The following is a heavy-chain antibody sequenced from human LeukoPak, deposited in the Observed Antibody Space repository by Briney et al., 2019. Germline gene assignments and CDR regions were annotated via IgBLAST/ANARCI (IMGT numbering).Heavy chain of an antibody. V-gene: IGHV5-51*01. J-gene: IGHJ5*02. CDR2: IYPGDSDT. CDR1: GYSFTSYW. CDR3: ARGFGYCSSTSCYWDWFDP. Sequence: GESLKIPCKGSGYSFTSYWIGWVRQMPGKGLEWMGIIYPGDSDTRYSPSFQGQVTISADKSISTAYLQWSSLKASDTAMYYCARGFGYCSSTSCYWDWFDPWGQGTLATVSS. D-gene: IGHD2-2*01.